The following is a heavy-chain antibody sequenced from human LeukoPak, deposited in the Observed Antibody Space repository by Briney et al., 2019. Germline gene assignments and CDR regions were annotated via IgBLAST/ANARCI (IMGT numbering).Heavy chain of an antibody. CDR2: INSDGINT. Sequence: PGGSLRLPCAASGFTFSSYEMNWVRQAPGKGLVWVSRINSDGINTSYADSVKGRFTISRDNAKNSLYLQMNSLRAEDTAVYYCAELGITMIGGVWGKGTTVTISS. CDR3: AELGITMIGGV. J-gene: IGHJ6*04. CDR1: GFTFSSYE. D-gene: IGHD3-10*02. V-gene: IGHV3-74*01.